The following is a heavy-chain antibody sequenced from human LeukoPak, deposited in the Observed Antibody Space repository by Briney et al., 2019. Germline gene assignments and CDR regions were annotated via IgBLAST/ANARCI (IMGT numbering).Heavy chain of an antibody. CDR1: GDSIRSSTYY. J-gene: IGHJ4*02. CDR3: ARQAISGYDPPPFDS. Sequence: SETLSLTCTVSGDSIRSSTYYWGWIRQPPGKGLDWIGNVYYSGSTYYNPSLKSRVTISVDTSKNQISLKLNSVTAADTAVYYCARQAISGYDPPPFDSWGQGTLVTVSS. D-gene: IGHD5-12*01. CDR2: VYYSGST. V-gene: IGHV4-39*01.